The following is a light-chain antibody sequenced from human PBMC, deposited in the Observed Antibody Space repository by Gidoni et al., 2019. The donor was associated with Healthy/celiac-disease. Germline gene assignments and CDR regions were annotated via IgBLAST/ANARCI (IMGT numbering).Light chain of an antibody. CDR1: QSVSSY. Sequence: PATLALSAGERATRSCRASQSVSSYLAWYQQSPGQAPRLLIYVASNSATGIPARFIGSGSGTDFTLTISSLEPEDFAVYYFQQRSNWPWTFGQGTKVEIK. V-gene: IGKV3-11*01. CDR2: VAS. CDR3: QQRSNWPWT. J-gene: IGKJ1*01.